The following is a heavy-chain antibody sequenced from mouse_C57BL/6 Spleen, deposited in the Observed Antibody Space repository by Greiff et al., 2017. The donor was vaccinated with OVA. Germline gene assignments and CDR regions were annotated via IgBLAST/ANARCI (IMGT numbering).Heavy chain of an antibody. J-gene: IGHJ4*01. V-gene: IGHV5-17*01. CDR3: ARPGFITTVVAPMDY. D-gene: IGHD1-1*01. CDR1: GFTFSDYG. Sequence: EVMLVESGGGLVKPGGSLKLSCAASGFTFSDYGMHWVRQAPEKGLEWVAYISSGSSTIYYADTVKGRFTISRDNAKNTLFLQMTSLRSEDTAMYYCARPGFITTVVAPMDYWGQGTSVTVSS. CDR2: ISSGSSTI.